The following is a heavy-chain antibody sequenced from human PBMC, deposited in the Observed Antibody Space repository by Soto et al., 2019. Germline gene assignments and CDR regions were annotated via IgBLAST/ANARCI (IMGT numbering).Heavy chain of an antibody. CDR2: IKQDGSEK. CDR3: AKNNLYCSSTNCFVFDY. V-gene: IGHV3-7*01. Sequence: VQVVESGGGLVQPGGSLRLSCAASGFIFSNYWMSWVRQAPGKGLEWVANIKQDGSEKHYADSVKGRFTISRDNADNSLYLQMNSLRAEDTAVYYCAKNNLYCSSTNCFVFDYWGQGTLVTVSS. CDR1: GFIFSNYW. J-gene: IGHJ4*02. D-gene: IGHD2-2*01.